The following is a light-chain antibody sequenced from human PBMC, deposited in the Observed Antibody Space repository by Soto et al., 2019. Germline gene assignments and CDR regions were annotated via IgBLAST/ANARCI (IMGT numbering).Light chain of an antibody. CDR1: TSDVGGYNY. J-gene: IGLJ1*01. V-gene: IGLV2-8*01. Sequence: QSVLTQPPSASGSPGQSVTISCTGTTSDVGGYNYVSRYQQHPGKAPKLMIYEVSKRPSGVPDRFSGSKSGNTASLTVSGLQAEDEADYYCSSYADSNSCVFGTGTKVTVL. CDR2: EVS. CDR3: SSYADSNSCV.